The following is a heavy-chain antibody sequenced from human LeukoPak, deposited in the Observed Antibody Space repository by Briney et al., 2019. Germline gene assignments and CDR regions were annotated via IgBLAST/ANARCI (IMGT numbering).Heavy chain of an antibody. CDR2: ISSDGSIV. Sequence: GGSLRLSCAASGFSFSSYWMHWVRQAPGKGLVWVSRISSDGSIVNYADSVKGRFTISRDNAKNSLYLQMNSLRAEDTAVYYCAREESHIVGAIAPWGQGTLVTVSS. J-gene: IGHJ5*02. V-gene: IGHV3-74*01. CDR1: GFSFSSYW. CDR3: AREESHIVGAIAP. D-gene: IGHD1-26*01.